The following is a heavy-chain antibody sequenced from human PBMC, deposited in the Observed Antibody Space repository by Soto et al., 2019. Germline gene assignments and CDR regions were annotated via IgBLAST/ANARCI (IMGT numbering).Heavy chain of an antibody. J-gene: IGHJ4*02. CDR2: LSSSGDT. V-gene: IGHV3-23*01. CDR3: XXXGXRREHYFDY. CDR1: GFTFSDYV. Sequence: EVQLLESGGGLVQPGGSLRLSCAASGFTFSDYVMRWVRQAPGKGLEWVSSLSSSGDTYYADSVKGRFTISRDTSKNTXXXQXXXXXXXXXXXXXXXXXGXRREHYFDYWGQGTLVTVSS.